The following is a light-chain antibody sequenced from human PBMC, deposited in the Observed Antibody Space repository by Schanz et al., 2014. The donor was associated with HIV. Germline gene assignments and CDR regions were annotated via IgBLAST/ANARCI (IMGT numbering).Light chain of an antibody. CDR2: GNS. CDR3: QSYDNSLSGSGV. Sequence: QSVLTQPPSVSGAPGQRVTISCTGSSSNIGAGYDVHWYQQHPGTAPKLLIYGNSNRPSGVPDRFSGSKSGTSASLAITGLQAEDEADYYCQSYDNSLSGSGVFGGGTKLTVL. CDR1: SSNIGAGYD. V-gene: IGLV1-40*01. J-gene: IGLJ2*01.